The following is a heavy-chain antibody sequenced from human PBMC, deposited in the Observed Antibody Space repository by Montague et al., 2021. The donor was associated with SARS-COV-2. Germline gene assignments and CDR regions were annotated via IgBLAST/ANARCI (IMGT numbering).Heavy chain of an antibody. V-gene: IGHV4-34*01. Sequence: SETLSLTCAVHGTSFSGYYWNWFRQPPGKGLEWIGETNHGGSTKYSPSLKSRLTISADTSKNQFSLKLTSVAAADTAVYYCARLRDGVVPSPILGVGPYYSYYYMDVWGRGTTVTVSS. CDR3: ARLRDGVVPSPILGVGPYYSYYYMDV. CDR2: TNHGGST. CDR1: GTSFSGYY. D-gene: IGHD3-10*01. J-gene: IGHJ6*03.